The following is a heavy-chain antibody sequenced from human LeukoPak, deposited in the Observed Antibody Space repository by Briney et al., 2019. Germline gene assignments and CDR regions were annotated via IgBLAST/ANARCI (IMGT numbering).Heavy chain of an antibody. V-gene: IGHV3-48*03. D-gene: IGHD5-24*01. CDR1: GFTFSSYE. CDR3: ASDPRDGGQNV. Sequence: GGSLRLSCAASGFTFSSYEMNWVRQALGKGLEWVSYISSSGSTTYYADSVKGRFTISRDKAKNTLYLQMNSLRPEDSAVYYCASDPRDGGQNVWGKGTMVTVSS. CDR2: ISSSGSTT. J-gene: IGHJ6*04.